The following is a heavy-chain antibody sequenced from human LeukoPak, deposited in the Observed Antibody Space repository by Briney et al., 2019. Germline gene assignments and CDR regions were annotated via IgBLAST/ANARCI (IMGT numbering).Heavy chain of an antibody. V-gene: IGHV4-39*01. J-gene: IGHJ5*02. CDR1: GGSISGDSYY. D-gene: IGHD2-2*03. Sequence: SETLSLTCTVSGGSISGDSYYWGWIRQPPGKGLEWIGSIYYSGSTYYNPSLKRRATISVDTSKNQFSLQLSSVTAADTAVYYCARHRGYCSSTSCSYNWFDPWGQGTLVTVSS. CDR3: ARHRGYCSSTSCSYNWFDP. CDR2: IYYSGST.